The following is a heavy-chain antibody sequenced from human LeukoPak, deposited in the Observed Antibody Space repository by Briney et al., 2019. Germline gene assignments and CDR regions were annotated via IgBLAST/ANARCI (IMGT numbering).Heavy chain of an antibody. CDR3: ARGSGYYFDY. J-gene: IGHJ4*02. Sequence: GGPLRLSCAASGFTDSANYMSWVRQAPGKGLEWVSVICSGGSTYYADSVKGRFTISRDNSKNTLYLQLNSLRAEDTAVYYCARGSGYYFDYWGQGTLVTVSS. V-gene: IGHV3-66*01. D-gene: IGHD3-22*01. CDR2: ICSGGST. CDR1: GFTDSANY.